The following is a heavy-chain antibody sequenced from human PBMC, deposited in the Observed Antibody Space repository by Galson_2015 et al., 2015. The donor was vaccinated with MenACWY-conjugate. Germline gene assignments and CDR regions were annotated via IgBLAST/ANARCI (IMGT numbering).Heavy chain of an antibody. CDR1: GGSISSSSYF. V-gene: IGHV4-39*01. D-gene: IGHD4-23*01. CDR2: ISYSGST. J-gene: IGHJ3*02. Sequence: ETLSLPCTVSGGSISSSSYFWGWIRQPPGQGLEWIGTISYSGSTHYNPSLNNRVTVSADTSKNQFSLNVNSVTAADTALYYCARRSARLTLGAFDIWGQGTMVTVSS. CDR3: ARRSARLTLGAFDI.